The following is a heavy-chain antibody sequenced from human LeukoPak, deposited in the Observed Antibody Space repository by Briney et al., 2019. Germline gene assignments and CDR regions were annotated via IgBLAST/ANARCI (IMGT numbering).Heavy chain of an antibody. CDR3: ARGIGITMVRGTCWFDP. Sequence: GASVKVSCTASGYTFTGYYMHRVRQAPGQGLEWMGWINPNSGGTSYAQKFQGRVIMTRDTSTSTVYMELSSLRSEDTAVYYCARGIGITMVRGTCWFDPWGQGTLVTVSS. V-gene: IGHV1-2*02. J-gene: IGHJ5*02. CDR1: GYTFTGYY. CDR2: INPNSGGT. D-gene: IGHD3-10*01.